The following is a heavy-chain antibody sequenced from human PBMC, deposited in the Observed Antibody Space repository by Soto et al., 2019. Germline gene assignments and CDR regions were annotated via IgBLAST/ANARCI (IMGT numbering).Heavy chain of an antibody. Sequence: EGQLVESGGGLVQPRGSLRLSCEASGFTFSNYEMNWVRQAPGKGLEWVSYISRSGTIYYADSVKGRFTISRDNAKNTLYLQVNSLRAEDTAVYYCARDRITIIGVFINYYTGMDVWGHGTTVTVSS. CDR2: ISRSGTI. J-gene: IGHJ6*02. V-gene: IGHV3-48*03. CDR1: GFTFSNYE. CDR3: ARDRITIIGVFINYYTGMDV. D-gene: IGHD3-3*01.